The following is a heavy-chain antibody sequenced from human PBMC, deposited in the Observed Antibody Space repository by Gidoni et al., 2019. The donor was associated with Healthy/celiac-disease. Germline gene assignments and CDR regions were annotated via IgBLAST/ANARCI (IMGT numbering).Heavy chain of an antibody. D-gene: IGHD6-6*01. J-gene: IGHJ6*02. CDR3: ARDHGIAARSGYYYGMDV. CDR2: IIPIFGTA. Sequence: QVQLVQSGAEVKKPGSSVKVSCKASGGTFSSYAISWVRQAPGQGLEWMGGIIPIFGTANYAQKFQGRVTITADESTSTAYMELSSLRSEDTAVYYCARDHGIAARSGYYYGMDVWGQGTTVTVSS. CDR1: GGTFSSYA. V-gene: IGHV1-69*01.